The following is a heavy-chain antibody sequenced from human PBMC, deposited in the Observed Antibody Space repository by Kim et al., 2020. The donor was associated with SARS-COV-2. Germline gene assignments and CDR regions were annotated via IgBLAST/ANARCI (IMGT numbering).Heavy chain of an antibody. D-gene: IGHD5-12*01. V-gene: IGHV3-23*01. Sequence: AGSVKGRFTISRDNSKNTLYMEMNRLRAEDTAVYYCAKSLRGSGYDAEFDYWGQGTVVTVSS. J-gene: IGHJ4*02. CDR3: AKSLRGSGYDAEFDY.